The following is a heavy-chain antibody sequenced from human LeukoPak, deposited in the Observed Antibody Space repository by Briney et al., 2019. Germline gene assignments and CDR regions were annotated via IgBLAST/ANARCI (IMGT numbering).Heavy chain of an antibody. CDR2: IYYSGST. CDR3: ARHADRDYYYGSGSPREFDY. Sequence: PSETLSLTCTVSGGSISSYYWSWIRQPPGKGLEWIGYIYYSGSTNYNPSLKSRVTISVDTSKNQFSLKLSSVTAADTAVYYCARHADRDYYYGSGSPREFDYWGQGTLVTVSS. D-gene: IGHD3-10*01. V-gene: IGHV4-59*08. CDR1: GGSISSYY. J-gene: IGHJ4*02.